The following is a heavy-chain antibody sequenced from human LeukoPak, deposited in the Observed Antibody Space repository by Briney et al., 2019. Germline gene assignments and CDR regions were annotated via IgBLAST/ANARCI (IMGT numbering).Heavy chain of an antibody. CDR1: GGSISNYY. CDR2: IYYSGST. V-gene: IGHV4-59*01. CDR3: ARDLGNWFDP. Sequence: SETLSLTCTVSGGSISNYYWSWIRQPPGKGLEWIGYIYYSGSTNYNPSLKSRVTISVDTSKNQFSLKLSSVTAADTAVYYCARDLGNWFDPWGQGTLVTVSS. J-gene: IGHJ5*02.